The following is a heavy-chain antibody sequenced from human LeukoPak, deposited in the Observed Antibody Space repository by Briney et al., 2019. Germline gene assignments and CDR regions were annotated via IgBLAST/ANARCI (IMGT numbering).Heavy chain of an antibody. J-gene: IGHJ4*02. CDR1: GFTFSSYW. V-gene: IGHV3-7*01. CDR2: MKEDGSEK. CDR3: ARQWGYSYGPGYYFDY. Sequence: GESLRLSCAASGFTFSSYWMTWVRQAPGKGLEWVACMKEDGSEKYYVDSVKGRFTISRDNAKNSLYLQMNSLRAEDTAMYYCARQWGYSYGPGYYFDYWGQGTLVTVSS. D-gene: IGHD5-18*01.